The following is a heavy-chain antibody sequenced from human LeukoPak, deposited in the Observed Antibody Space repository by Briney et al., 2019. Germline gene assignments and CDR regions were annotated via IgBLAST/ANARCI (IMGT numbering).Heavy chain of an antibody. J-gene: IGHJ6*03. V-gene: IGHV3-23*01. Sequence: GGSLRLSCAASGFTFSTYAASWVPQAPGKGLGWVSVTNGGGGSTDYADSVKGRFTISKDNAKNTLYLQMNSLRAEDTATYYCAKGGSSTWFWDYMDVWGKGATVTVSS. CDR2: TNGGGGST. CDR3: AKGGSSTWFWDYMDV. CDR1: GFTFSTYA. D-gene: IGHD6-13*01.